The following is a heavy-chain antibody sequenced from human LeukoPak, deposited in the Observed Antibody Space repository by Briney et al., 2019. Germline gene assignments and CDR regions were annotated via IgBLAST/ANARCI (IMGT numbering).Heavy chain of an antibody. J-gene: IGHJ6*04. CDR1: GINLSNCA. D-gene: IGHD3-10*02. Sequence: GGSLRLSCAVSGINLSNCAINWVRQAPGKGLEWVSYISSSGSTIYYADSVKGRFTISRGNAKNSLYLQMNSLRAEDTAVYYCAELGITMIGGVWGKGTTVTISS. V-gene: IGHV3-48*03. CDR3: AELGITMIGGV. CDR2: ISSSGSTI.